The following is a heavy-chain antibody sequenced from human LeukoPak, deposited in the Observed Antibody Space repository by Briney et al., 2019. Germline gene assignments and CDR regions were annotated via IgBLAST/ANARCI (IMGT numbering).Heavy chain of an antibody. Sequence: GGSLRLSCSASGFIFNNYGLLWVRQAPGKGLEWVSAISNDGGGTTYADFVKGRFTISRDNSKNTLSLQMNSLRPEDTALYYCAKGNSGYFADLWGQGTVVTVSS. CDR3: AKGNSGYFADL. J-gene: IGHJ5*02. D-gene: IGHD3-22*01. CDR1: GFIFNNYG. V-gene: IGHV3-23*01. CDR2: ISNDGGGT.